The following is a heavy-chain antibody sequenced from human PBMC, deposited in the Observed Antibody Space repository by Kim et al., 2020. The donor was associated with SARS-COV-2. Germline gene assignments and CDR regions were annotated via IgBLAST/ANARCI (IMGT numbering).Heavy chain of an antibody. D-gene: IGHD6-13*01. V-gene: IGHV1-2*02. CDR2: INPNSGGT. J-gene: IGHJ5*02. CDR1: GYTFTGYY. CDR3: ARDTSSSWPHWFDP. Sequence: ASVKVSCKASGYTFTGYYMHWVRQAPGQGLEWMGWINPNSGGTNYAQKFQGRVTMTRDTSISTAYMELSRLISDDTAVYYCARDTSSSWPHWFDPWGQGTLVTVSS.